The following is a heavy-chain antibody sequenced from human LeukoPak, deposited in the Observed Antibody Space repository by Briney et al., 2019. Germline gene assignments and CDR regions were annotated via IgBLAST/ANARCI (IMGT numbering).Heavy chain of an antibody. J-gene: IGHJ5*02. CDR2: INPNSGGT. V-gene: IGHV1-2*02. Sequence: ASVKVSCKASGYTFTGYYMHWVRQAPGQGLEWMGWINPNSGGTNYAQKFQGRVTMTRDTSISTAYIELSRLRSDDTAVYYCARALWFGEPINWFDPWGQGTLVTVSS. CDR3: ARALWFGEPINWFDP. D-gene: IGHD3-10*01. CDR1: GYTFTGYY.